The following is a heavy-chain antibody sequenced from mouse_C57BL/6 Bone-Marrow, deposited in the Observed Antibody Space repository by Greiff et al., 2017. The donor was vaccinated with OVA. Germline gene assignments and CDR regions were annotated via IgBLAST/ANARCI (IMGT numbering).Heavy chain of an antibody. D-gene: IGHD6-1*01. Sequence: LVESGAELVKPGASVKMSCKASGYTFTSYWITWVKQRPGQGLEWIGDIYPGSGSTNYNEKFKSKATLTVDTSSSTAYMQLSSLTSEDSAVYYCARDSLYFDVWGTGTTVTVSS. V-gene: IGHV1-55*01. CDR3: ARDSLYFDV. CDR2: IYPGSGST. CDR1: GYTFTSYW. J-gene: IGHJ1*03.